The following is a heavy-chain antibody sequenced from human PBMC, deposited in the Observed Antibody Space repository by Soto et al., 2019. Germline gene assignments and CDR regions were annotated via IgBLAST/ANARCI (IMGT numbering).Heavy chain of an antibody. CDR1: FSSYD. V-gene: IGHV1-8*01. J-gene: IGHJ6*03. CDR2: MNPNSGET. CDR3: ARGPGSGDWRVSYSYMDV. D-gene: IGHD2-15*01. Sequence: QVQLVQSGAEVKKPGTSVKVACTFSSYDINWVRQAAGQGPEWMAWMNPNSGETRYAQKFQGRVTMTRDTSKFTAYMELSYLRSEDTAVYYCARGPGSGDWRVSYSYMDVW.